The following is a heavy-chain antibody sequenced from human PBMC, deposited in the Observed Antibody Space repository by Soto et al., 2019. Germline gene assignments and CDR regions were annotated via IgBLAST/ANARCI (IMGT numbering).Heavy chain of an antibody. Sequence: GGSLILSCAASGFTFSSYGMHWVRQAPGKGLEWVAVISYDGSNKYYADSVKGRFTISRDNSKNTLYLQMNSLRAEDTAVYYCAKTSYDYMEFDYWGQGTLVTVSS. CDR3: AKTSYDYMEFDY. V-gene: IGHV3-30*18. CDR1: GFTFSSYG. J-gene: IGHJ4*02. D-gene: IGHD3-22*01. CDR2: ISYDGSNK.